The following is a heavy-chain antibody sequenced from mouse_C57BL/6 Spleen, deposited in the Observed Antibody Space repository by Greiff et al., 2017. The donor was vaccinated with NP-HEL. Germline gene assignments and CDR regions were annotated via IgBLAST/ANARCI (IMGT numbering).Heavy chain of an antibody. CDR2: IDPANGNT. V-gene: IGHV14-3*01. J-gene: IGHJ3*01. D-gene: IGHD1-1*01. CDR3: ARRAHYYGTDFAY. CDR1: GFNIKNTY. Sequence: EVQLVESVAELVRPGASVKLSCTASGFNIKNTYMHWVKQRPEQGLEWIGRIDPANGNTKYAPKFQGKATITADTSSNTAYLQLSSLTSEDTAIYYCARRAHYYGTDFAYWGQGTLVTVSA.